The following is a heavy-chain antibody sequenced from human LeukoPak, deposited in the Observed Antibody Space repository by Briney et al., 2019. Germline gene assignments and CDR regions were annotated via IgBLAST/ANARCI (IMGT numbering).Heavy chain of an antibody. CDR2: ISSSSSTI. D-gene: IGHD4-23*01. CDR3: AREDGGKADI. Sequence: GGSLRLSYAASGFTFSRYSMNWVRQAPGKGLEWVSYISSSSSTIDYADSVKGRFSISRDNTKNSLYLQMKSLRDEDTAVYYCAREDGGKADIWGQGTMVTVSS. V-gene: IGHV3-48*02. CDR1: GFTFSRYS. J-gene: IGHJ3*02.